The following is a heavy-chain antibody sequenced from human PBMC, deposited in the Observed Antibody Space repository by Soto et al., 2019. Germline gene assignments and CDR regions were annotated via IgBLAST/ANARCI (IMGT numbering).Heavy chain of an antibody. Sequence: GGSLRLSCAASGFTFSRFAMRWVLQAPGKGLEWVSSIKSDDTTHYADSVKGRFTISRDNSKNTLFLQMTSLRAEDTAFYYCAKRSGSLGFADYWGQGTLVTVSS. CDR3: AKRSGSLGFADY. CDR2: IKSDDTT. D-gene: IGHD3-3*01. CDR1: GFTFSRFA. V-gene: IGHV3-23*01. J-gene: IGHJ4*02.